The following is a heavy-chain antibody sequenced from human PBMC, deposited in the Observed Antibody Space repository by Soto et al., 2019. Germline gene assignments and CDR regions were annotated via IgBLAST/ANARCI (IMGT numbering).Heavy chain of an antibody. Sequence: PSETLSLTCTVSGVSISSYYWSWIRQPPGKGLEWIGYIYYSGSTNYNPSLKSRVTILVDTSKNQFSLKLSSVTAADTAVYYCAGLTYYDILWFRGQGTLVTVSS. CDR3: AGLTYYDILWF. V-gene: IGHV4-59*08. CDR1: GVSISSYY. D-gene: IGHD3-9*01. CDR2: IYYSGST. J-gene: IGHJ4*02.